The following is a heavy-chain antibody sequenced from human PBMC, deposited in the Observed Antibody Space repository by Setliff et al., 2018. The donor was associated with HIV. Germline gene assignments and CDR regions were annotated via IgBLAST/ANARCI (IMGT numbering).Heavy chain of an antibody. J-gene: IGHJ5*02. CDR2: IYYSGST. CDR3: ARFGIGGSSGP. D-gene: IGHD6-19*01. V-gene: IGHV4-59*11. Sequence: SETLSLTCSVSGGSISSHYWSWIRQPPVKGLEWIGYIYYSGSTNYNPSLKSGSTNYNASLKGRVTISLDTSKNQFFLKLTSVTAADTAVYYCARFGIGGSSGPWGQGTLVTVSS. CDR1: GGSISSHY.